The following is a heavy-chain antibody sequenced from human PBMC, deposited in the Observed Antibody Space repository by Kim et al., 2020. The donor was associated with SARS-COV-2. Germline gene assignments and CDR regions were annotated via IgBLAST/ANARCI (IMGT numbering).Heavy chain of an antibody. V-gene: IGHV3-21*01. CDR1: GFTFSSYS. D-gene: IGHD3-9*01. CDR2: ISSSSSYI. J-gene: IGHJ5*02. Sequence: GGSLRLSCAASGFTFSSYSMNWVRQAPGKGLEWVSSISSSSSYIYYADSVKGRFTISRDNAKNSLYLQMNSLRAEDTAVYYCAREAELRYFDWSPNFNCFDPWGQGTLVTVSS. CDR3: AREAELRYFDWSPNFNCFDP.